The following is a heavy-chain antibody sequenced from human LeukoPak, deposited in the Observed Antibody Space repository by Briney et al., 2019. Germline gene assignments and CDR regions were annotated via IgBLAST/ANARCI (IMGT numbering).Heavy chain of an antibody. J-gene: IGHJ4*02. CDR1: GYTFTSYG. V-gene: IGHV1-18*04. D-gene: IGHD3-9*01. CDR3: ARGAPLLRYFDRFDLGYFDY. Sequence: GASVKVSCKASGYTFTSYGISWVRQAPGQGLEWMGWISAYNGNANYAQKLQGRVTMTTDTSTSTAYMELRSLRSDDTAVYYCARGAPLLRYFDRFDLGYFDYWGQGTLVTVSS. CDR2: ISAYNGNA.